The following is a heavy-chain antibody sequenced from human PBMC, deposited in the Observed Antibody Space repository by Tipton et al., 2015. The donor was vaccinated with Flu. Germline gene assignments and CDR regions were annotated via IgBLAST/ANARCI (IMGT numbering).Heavy chain of an antibody. Sequence: SLRLSCAASGFTVSSNYMSWVRQAPGKGLEWVSVIYSGGSTYYADSVKGRFTISRDNSKNTLYLQMNSLRAEDTAVYYCARDNSFYDYYGMDVWGQGTTVTVSS. CDR1: GFTVSSNY. V-gene: IGHV3-53*01. J-gene: IGHJ6*02. CDR2: IYSGGST. CDR3: ARDNSFYDYYGMDV. D-gene: IGHD4-23*01.